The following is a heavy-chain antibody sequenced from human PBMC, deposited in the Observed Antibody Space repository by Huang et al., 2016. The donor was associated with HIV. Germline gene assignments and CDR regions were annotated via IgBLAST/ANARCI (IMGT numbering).Heavy chain of an antibody. CDR1: GGSITSSSYY. CDR2: IYYRGSP. CDR3: ARHFSYYDSSGYTPWDAFDI. D-gene: IGHD3-22*01. Sequence: QLQLQGSGPGLVKPSETLSLTCTVSGGSITSSSYYWGWIRQPPGKGLEWVGSIYYRGSPDYNPSLKSRVTVSVDTSKNQFSLKLSSVTAADTAVYYCARHFSYYDSSGYTPWDAFDIWGQGTMVTVSS. V-gene: IGHV4-39*01. J-gene: IGHJ3*02.